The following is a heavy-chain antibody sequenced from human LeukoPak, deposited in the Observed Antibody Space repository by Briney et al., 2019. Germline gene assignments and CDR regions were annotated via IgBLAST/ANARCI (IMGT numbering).Heavy chain of an antibody. CDR2: IIPIFGTA. CDR1: GGTFSSYA. Sequence: SVTVSCTASGGTFSSYAISWVRQAPGQGLEWMGGIIPIFGTANYAQKFQGRVTITADKSTSTAYMELSSLRSEDTAVYYCARDRSSGWFFDYWGQGTLVTVSS. CDR3: ARDRSSGWFFDY. D-gene: IGHD6-19*01. J-gene: IGHJ4*02. V-gene: IGHV1-69*06.